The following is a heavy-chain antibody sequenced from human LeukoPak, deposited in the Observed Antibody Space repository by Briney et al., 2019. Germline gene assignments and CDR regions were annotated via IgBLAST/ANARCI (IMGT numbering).Heavy chain of an antibody. Sequence: SQTLSLTCTVSGGSISSGSYHWSWIRQPAGKGLEWIGRIYTSGSTNYNPSLKSRVTISVDTSKNQFSLKLSSVTAADTAVYYCARSNSVRGVTRFRPNAFDIWGRGTMVTVSS. CDR1: GGSISSGSYH. D-gene: IGHD3-10*01. CDR3: ARSNSVRGVTRFRPNAFDI. J-gene: IGHJ3*02. CDR2: IYTSGST. V-gene: IGHV4-61*02.